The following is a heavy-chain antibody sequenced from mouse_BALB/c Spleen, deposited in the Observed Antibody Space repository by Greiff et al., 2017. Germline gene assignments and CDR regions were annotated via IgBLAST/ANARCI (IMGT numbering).Heavy chain of an antibody. CDR2: INSNGGST. J-gene: IGHJ4*01. D-gene: IGHD2-3*01. Sequence: EVKLVESGGGLVQPGGSLKLSCAASGFTFSSYGMSWVRQTPDKRLELVATINSNGGSTYYPDSVKGRFTISRDNAKNTLYLQMSSLKSEDTAMYYCARDGWSDAMDYWGQGTSVTVSS. V-gene: IGHV5-6-3*01. CDR1: GFTFSSYG. CDR3: ARDGWSDAMDY.